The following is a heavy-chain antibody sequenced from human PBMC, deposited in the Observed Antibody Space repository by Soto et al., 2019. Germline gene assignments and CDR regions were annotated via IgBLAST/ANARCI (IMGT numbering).Heavy chain of an antibody. D-gene: IGHD1-26*01. CDR2: IYYSGST. J-gene: IGHJ4*02. CDR3: ARDEGATGDFDS. Sequence: QVQLQESGPGLVKPSQTLSLTCTVSGDSLNSGDYYWSWIRQPPGKGLEWIGYIYYSGSTYYNPSLKSRVTMSVDTSKNQFSLRLSSVTAADTAVYYCARDEGATGDFDSWGQGTLVTVSS. CDR1: GDSLNSGDYY. V-gene: IGHV4-30-4*01.